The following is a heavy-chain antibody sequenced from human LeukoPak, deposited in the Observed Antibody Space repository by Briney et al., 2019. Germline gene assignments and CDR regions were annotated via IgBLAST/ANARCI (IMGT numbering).Heavy chain of an antibody. V-gene: IGHV3-23*01. CDR3: ARKILGRRWLPSDY. CDR1: DFSFITYA. J-gene: IGHJ4*02. CDR2: ISGGGDAT. Sequence: GGSLRLSCAASDFSFITYAMSWVRQAPGKGLEWVSTISGGGDATYYADSVKGRFTISRDNSKNTLYLQMNSLRAEDTAVYYCARKILGRRWLPSDYWGQGTLVTVSS. D-gene: IGHD5-24*01.